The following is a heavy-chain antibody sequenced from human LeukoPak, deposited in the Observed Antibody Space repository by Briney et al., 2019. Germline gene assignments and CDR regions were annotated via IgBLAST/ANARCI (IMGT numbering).Heavy chain of an antibody. J-gene: IGHJ4*02. D-gene: IGHD6-13*01. V-gene: IGHV3-30*02. CDR3: AKGGASSSWTPFDY. Sequence: GGSLRLSCAASGFTFSSYGMHWVRQAPGKGLEWVAFIRYDGSNKYYADSVKGRFTISRDNSKNTLYLQMNSLRAEDTAVYYCAKGGASSSWTPFDYWGQGTLVTVSS. CDR1: GFTFSSYG. CDR2: IRYDGSNK.